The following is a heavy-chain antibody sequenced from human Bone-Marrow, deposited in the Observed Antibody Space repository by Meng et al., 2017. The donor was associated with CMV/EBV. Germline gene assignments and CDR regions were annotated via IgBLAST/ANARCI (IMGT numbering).Heavy chain of an antibody. J-gene: IGHJ4*02. V-gene: IGHV4-34*01. CDR3: ARGLVPAGIN. CDR2: INHSGST. Sequence: SETLSLTCAVYGGSFSGYYWSWIRQPPGKGLEWIGEINHSGSTNSNPSLKSRITISIDTSKNQFSLKLSSVTAADTAVYYCARGLVPAGINWGQATLATVSS. D-gene: IGHD2-2*01. CDR1: GGSFSGYY.